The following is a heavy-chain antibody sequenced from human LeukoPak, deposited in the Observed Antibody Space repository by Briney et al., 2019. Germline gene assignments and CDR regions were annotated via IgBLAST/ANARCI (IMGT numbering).Heavy chain of an antibody. CDR2: ITSAGSNT. D-gene: IGHD3-22*01. J-gene: IGHJ4*02. Sequence: GGSLRLSCAASGFTFSSYWMHWVRQAPGKGLVWISRITSAGSNTDYADSVKGRFTISRDNGENTLHLQMNSLRADDTAVYYCASLGYLDYWGQGTLVTVSS. CDR3: ASLGYLDY. CDR1: GFTFSSYW. V-gene: IGHV3-74*01.